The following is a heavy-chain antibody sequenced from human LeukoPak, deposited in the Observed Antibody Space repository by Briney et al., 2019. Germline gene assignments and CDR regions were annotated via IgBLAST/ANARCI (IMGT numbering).Heavy chain of an antibody. Sequence: GGSLRLSCAASGFTFDDYTMHWVRHAPGKGLEWVSLISWDGGSTYYADSVKGRFTISRDNSKNSLYLQMNSLRTEDTALYYRAKDSSDYYYYMDVWGKGTTVTVSS. CDR2: ISWDGGST. J-gene: IGHJ6*03. CDR3: AKDSSDYYYYMDV. CDR1: GFTFDDYT. V-gene: IGHV3-43*01. D-gene: IGHD6-19*01.